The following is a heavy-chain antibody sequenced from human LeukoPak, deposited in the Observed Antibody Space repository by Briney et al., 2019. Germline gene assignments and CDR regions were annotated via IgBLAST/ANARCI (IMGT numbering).Heavy chain of an antibody. V-gene: IGHV3-23*01. Sequence: AVGSLRLSCAASGFTFSSYAMRGVRQAPGKGLEWVSAICGGGCSKYYADSVKGRFPRYRDNSKNTLYLQMNSLRAEDTDVYYCAKVSDQLWFGGDYYFDYWGQGTLVTVSS. J-gene: IGHJ4*02. D-gene: IGHD3-10*01. CDR1: GFTFSSYA. CDR2: ICGGGCSK. CDR3: AKVSDQLWFGGDYYFDY.